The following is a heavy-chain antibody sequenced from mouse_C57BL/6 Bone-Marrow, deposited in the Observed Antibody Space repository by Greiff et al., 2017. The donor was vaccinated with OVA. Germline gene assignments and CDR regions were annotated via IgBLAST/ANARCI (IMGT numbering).Heavy chain of an antibody. D-gene: IGHD1-1*01. J-gene: IGHJ3*01. Sequence: EVHLVESEGGLVQPGSSMKLSCTASGFTFSDYYMAWVRQVPEKGLEWVANINYDGSSTYYLDSLKSRFIISRDNAKNILYLQMSSLKSEDTATYYCAREGHYYGSSYDFAYWGQGTLVTVSA. CDR2: INYDGSST. CDR1: GFTFSDYY. V-gene: IGHV5-16*01. CDR3: AREGHYYGSSYDFAY.